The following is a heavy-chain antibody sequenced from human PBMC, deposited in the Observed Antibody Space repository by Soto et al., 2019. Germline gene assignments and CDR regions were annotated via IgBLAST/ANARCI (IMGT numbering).Heavy chain of an antibody. J-gene: IGHJ4*02. Sequence: PSETLSLTCTVSGGSISSGGYYWSWIRQHPGKGLEWIGYIYYSGSTYYNPSLKSRVTISVDTSKNQFSLKLSSVTAADTAVYYCARGMTGDYGNRYFDYWGQGTLVTVSS. CDR1: GGSISSGGYY. D-gene: IGHD4-17*01. CDR2: IYYSGST. V-gene: IGHV4-31*03. CDR3: ARGMTGDYGNRYFDY.